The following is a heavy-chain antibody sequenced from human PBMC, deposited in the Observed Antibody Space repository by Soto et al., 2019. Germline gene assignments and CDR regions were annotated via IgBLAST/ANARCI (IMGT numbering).Heavy chain of an antibody. D-gene: IGHD1-1*01. CDR1: GVTFTSYG. V-gene: IGHV3-23*01. Sequence: VQLLASGGGLVQPGGSLRLSCVVSGVTFTSYGVTWVRQAPGKGLEWGCGFSGGRGATHYRDSGKGRFTTSRDDSRSTVSLQMNSLGVDDTAVYYCVKWNGYGDYWGQGTLVSGSS. CDR3: VKWNGYGDY. J-gene: IGHJ4*02. CDR2: FSGGRGAT.